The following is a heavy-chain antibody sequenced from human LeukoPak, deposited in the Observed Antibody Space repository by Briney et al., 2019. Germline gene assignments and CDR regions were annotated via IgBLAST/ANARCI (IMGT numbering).Heavy chain of an antibody. D-gene: IGHD1-26*01. Sequence: ASVKVSCKASGYTFTGYYMHWVRQAPGQGLEWMGWINPNSGGTNYAQKFQGRVTMTRDTSISTAYMELSRLRSDDTAVYYCARDQWGVVGAEGLGYWGQGTLVTVSS. CDR3: ARDQWGVVGAEGLGY. J-gene: IGHJ4*02. V-gene: IGHV1-2*02. CDR2: INPNSGGT. CDR1: GYTFTGYY.